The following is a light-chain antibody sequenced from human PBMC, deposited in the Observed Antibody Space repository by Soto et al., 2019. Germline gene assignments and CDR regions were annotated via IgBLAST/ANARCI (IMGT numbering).Light chain of an antibody. V-gene: IGLV2-14*01. J-gene: IGLJ3*02. CDR1: SSDVGGYNF. CDR2: EVS. Sequence: QSALTQPASVSGSPGQSITISCTGTSSDVGGYNFVSWYQQHPGKAPKLTIYEVSNRPSGVSNRFSGSESGNTASLTISGLQAEDEADYYCSSYTSSSTLVLGGGTKLTVL. CDR3: SSYTSSSTLV.